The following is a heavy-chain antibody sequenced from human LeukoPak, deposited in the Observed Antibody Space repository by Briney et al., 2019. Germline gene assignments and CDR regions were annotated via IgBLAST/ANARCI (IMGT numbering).Heavy chain of an antibody. D-gene: IGHD1-20*01. CDR3: ARDASNWSAFDS. J-gene: IGHJ5*01. Sequence: ASVKVSCKASGYTFSGYSMHWVRQAPGQGLEWMGRINPNSGVTYYAQKFQGRVTMASDTSITTAYMELSSLTSDDTATYYCARDASNWSAFDSWGQGTLVIVSS. CDR2: INPNSGVT. CDR1: GYTFSGYS. V-gene: IGHV1-2*06.